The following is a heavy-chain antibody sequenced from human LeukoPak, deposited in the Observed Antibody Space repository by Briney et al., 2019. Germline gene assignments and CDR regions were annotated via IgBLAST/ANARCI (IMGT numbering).Heavy chain of an antibody. Sequence: GASVKVSCKVSGYTLTELSMHWVRQAPGKGLEWMGGFDPEDGETIYAQKFQGRVTMTEDTSTDTAYMELSSLRSEDTAVYYCATGTRDYGDYVLPYWGQGTLVTASS. J-gene: IGHJ4*02. D-gene: IGHD4-17*01. V-gene: IGHV1-24*01. CDR3: ATGTRDYGDYVLPY. CDR2: FDPEDGET. CDR1: GYTLTELS.